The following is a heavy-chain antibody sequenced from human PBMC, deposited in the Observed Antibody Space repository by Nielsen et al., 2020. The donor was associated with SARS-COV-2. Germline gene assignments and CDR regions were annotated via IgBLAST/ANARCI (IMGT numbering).Heavy chain of an antibody. CDR1: GGSLGDSY. CDR3: ARGGYNIYDFDY. J-gene: IGHJ4*02. CDR2: MFYIGTA. Sequence: SETLSLTCSVSGGSLGDSYWSWIRQPPGKRLEWIGYMFYIGTANYNPSFQSRVNISVDTSKNQFSLKLSSVTAADTAIYYCARGGYNIYDFDYWGRGTLVTVSS. D-gene: IGHD5-24*01. V-gene: IGHV4-59*01.